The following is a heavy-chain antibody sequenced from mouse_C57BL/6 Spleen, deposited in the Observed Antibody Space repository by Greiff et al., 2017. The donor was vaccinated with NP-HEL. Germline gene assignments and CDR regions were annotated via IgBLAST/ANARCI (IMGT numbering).Heavy chain of an antibody. V-gene: IGHV1-59*01. CDR1: GYTFTSYW. J-gene: IGHJ4*01. D-gene: IGHD3-2*02. Sequence: VQLQQPGAELVRPGTSVKLSCKASGYTFTSYWMHWVKQRPGQGLEWIGVIDPSDSYTNYNQKFKGKATLTVDTSSSTAYMQLSSLTSEDSAVYYCARTAQTPYYAMDYWGQGTSVTVSS. CDR2: IDPSDSYT. CDR3: ARTAQTPYYAMDY.